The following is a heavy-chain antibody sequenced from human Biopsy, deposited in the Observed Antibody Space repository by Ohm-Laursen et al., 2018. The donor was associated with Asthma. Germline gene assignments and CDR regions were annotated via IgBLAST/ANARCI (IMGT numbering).Heavy chain of an antibody. CDR3: ARERVTAMVTYFDY. Sequence: QTLSLTCTVSGGSISSGGYYWSWIRQHPGKGLEWIGYIYYSGSTYYNPSLKSRVTISVDTSKNQFSLKLSSVTAADTAVYYCARERVTAMVTYFDYWGQGTLVTVSS. D-gene: IGHD5-18*01. J-gene: IGHJ4*02. CDR1: GGSISSGGYY. CDR2: IYYSGST. V-gene: IGHV4-31*03.